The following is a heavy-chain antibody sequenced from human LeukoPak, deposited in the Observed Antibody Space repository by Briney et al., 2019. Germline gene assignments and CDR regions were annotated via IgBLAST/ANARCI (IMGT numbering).Heavy chain of an antibody. CDR1: GYTFTSYA. J-gene: IGHJ5*02. CDR3: ARARLSGYSYGTNWFDP. CDR2: INAGNGNT. D-gene: IGHD5-18*01. V-gene: IGHV1-3*01. Sequence: ASVKVSCKASGYTFTSYAMHWVRQAPGQRLEWMGWINAGNGNTKYSQKFQGRVTITRDTSASTAYMELSSLRSEDTAVYYCARARLSGYSYGTNWFDPWGQGTQVTVSS.